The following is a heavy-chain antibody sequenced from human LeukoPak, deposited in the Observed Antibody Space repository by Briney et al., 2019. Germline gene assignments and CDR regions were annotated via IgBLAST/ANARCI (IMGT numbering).Heavy chain of an antibody. CDR3: ARDRSANNWNDAFDI. V-gene: IGHV1-46*01. D-gene: IGHD1-20*01. Sequence: ASVKVSCKASGYTFTSYYMHWVRQAPGQGLEWMGIINPSGGSTSYAQKFQGRVTMTRDMSTSTVYMELSSLRSEDTAVYYCARDRSANNWNDAFDIWGQGTMVTVSS. CDR1: GYTFTSYY. J-gene: IGHJ3*02. CDR2: INPSGGST.